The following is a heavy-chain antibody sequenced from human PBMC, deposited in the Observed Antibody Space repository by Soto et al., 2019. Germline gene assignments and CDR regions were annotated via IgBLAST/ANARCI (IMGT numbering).Heavy chain of an antibody. J-gene: IGHJ4*01. CDR1: GGSISSGGYY. V-gene: IGHV4-31*03. CDR3: ARDGRRPIDY. Sequence: PSETLSLTCTVSGGSISSGGYYWSWIRQHPGKGLEWIGYIYYSGSTYYNPSLKSRVTISVDTSKNQFSLKLSSVTAADTAVYYCARDGRRPIDYWGHGTLGTVS. D-gene: IGHD6-6*01. CDR2: IYYSGST.